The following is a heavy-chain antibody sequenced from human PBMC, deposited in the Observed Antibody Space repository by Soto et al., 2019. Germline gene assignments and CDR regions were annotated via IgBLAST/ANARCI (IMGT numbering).Heavy chain of an antibody. CDR2: INHSGST. V-gene: IGHV4-34*01. J-gene: IGHJ3*02. CDR3: VRGRQRWLQLLHAFDI. Sequence: SETLSLTCAVYGGSFSGYYWSWIRQPPGKGLEWIGEINHSGSTNYNPSLKSRVTISVDTSKNQFSLKLSSVTAADTAVYYCVRGRQRWLQLLHAFDIWGQGTMVTVSS. D-gene: IGHD5-12*01. CDR1: GGSFSGYY.